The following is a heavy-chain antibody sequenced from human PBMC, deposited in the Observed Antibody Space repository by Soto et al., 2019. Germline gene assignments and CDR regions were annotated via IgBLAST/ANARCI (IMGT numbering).Heavy chain of an antibody. Sequence: GGSLRLSCAASGFTFSSYGMHWVRQAPGKGLEWVAVISYDGSNKYYADSVKGRFTISRDNSKNTLYLQMNSLRAEDTAVYYCAKATDSSGYLIPSYFDEWGQGTLVTVSS. J-gene: IGHJ4*02. CDR3: AKATDSSGYLIPSYFDE. D-gene: IGHD3-22*01. CDR1: GFTFSSYG. CDR2: ISYDGSNK. V-gene: IGHV3-30*18.